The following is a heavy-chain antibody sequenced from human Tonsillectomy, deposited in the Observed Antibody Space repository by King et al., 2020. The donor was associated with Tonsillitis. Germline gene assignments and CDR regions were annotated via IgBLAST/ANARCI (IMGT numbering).Heavy chain of an antibody. V-gene: IGHV3-30*02. Sequence: VQLVESGGGVVQPGGSLRLSRAASGFTFSSYGMHWVRQAPDKGLEWVAFIRYDGSNKCYADSVKGRFTISRDNSKNTLYLQMNSLGIEDTAVYYCANELPYNGSYDYFDYWGQGTLVTVSS. CDR3: ANELPYNGSYDYFDY. CDR1: GFTFSSYG. CDR2: IRYDGSNK. D-gene: IGHD1-26*01. J-gene: IGHJ4*02.